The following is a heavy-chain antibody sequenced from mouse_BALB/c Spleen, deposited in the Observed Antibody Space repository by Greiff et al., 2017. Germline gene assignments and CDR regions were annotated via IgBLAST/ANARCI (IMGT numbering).Heavy chain of an antibody. V-gene: IGHV2-9*02. J-gene: IGHJ4*01. D-gene: IGHD1-1*01. Sequence: QVQLKESGPGLVAPSQSLSITCTVSGFSLTSYGVHWVRQPSGKGLVWLGVIWAGGSTNYNSALMSRLSISKDNSKSQVFLKMNSLQADDTAIYYCARDTTPYAMDYWGQGTSVTVAS. CDR2: IWAGGST. CDR3: ARDTTPYAMDY. CDR1: GFSLTSYG.